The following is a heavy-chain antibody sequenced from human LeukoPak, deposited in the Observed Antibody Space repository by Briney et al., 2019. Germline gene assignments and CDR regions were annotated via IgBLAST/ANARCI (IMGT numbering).Heavy chain of an antibody. J-gene: IGHJ3*02. CDR2: IITIFGTK. Sequence: SVKVPCKASGGTFSSYALSWVRQAPGQGLEWMGGIITIFGTKNNAQTFQGRVTNTADESTSITYMELSSMRSEDTAVYYCARRRSYYDSSGYTFDIWGQGTMVTVSS. D-gene: IGHD3-22*01. V-gene: IGHV1-69*13. CDR3: ARRRSYYDSSGYTFDI. CDR1: GGTFSSYA.